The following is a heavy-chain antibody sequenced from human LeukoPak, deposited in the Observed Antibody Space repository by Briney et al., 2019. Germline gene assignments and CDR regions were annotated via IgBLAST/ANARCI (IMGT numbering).Heavy chain of an antibody. D-gene: IGHD3-10*01. CDR3: ARTYYYDSGSSF. CDR2: IKSDGSEK. CDR1: GFTFSSHW. V-gene: IGHV3-7*04. Sequence: PGGSVRLSCAASGFTFSSHWMSWVRQAPGKGLEWVANIKSDGSEKYYVDSVKGRFTVSRDNAKNSLYLQMNSLRAEDTAVYYCARTYYYDSGSSFWGQGALVTVCS. J-gene: IGHJ4*02.